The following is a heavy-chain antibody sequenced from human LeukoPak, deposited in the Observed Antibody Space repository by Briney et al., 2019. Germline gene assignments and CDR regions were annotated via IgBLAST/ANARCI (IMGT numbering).Heavy chain of an antibody. CDR3: AKDLTAVGSPWFDP. Sequence: GGSLRPSCAASGFSFDDYAMHWIRQPPGKGLEWVSLITGDGATMYHLDSVKGRFTISRDNSKNSLYLQMDSLTTEDTALYYCAKDLTAVGSPWFDPWGQGTLVTVSS. V-gene: IGHV3-43*02. CDR2: ITGDGATM. D-gene: IGHD4-11*01. CDR1: GFSFDDYA. J-gene: IGHJ5*02.